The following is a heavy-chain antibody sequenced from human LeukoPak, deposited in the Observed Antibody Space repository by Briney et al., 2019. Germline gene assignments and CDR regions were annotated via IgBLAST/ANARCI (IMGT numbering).Heavy chain of an antibody. Sequence: GGSLRLSCAASGFTFSSYWMSWVRQAPGKGLEWVANIKQDGSEKYYVDSVKGRFTISRDNAKNSLYLQMNSLRAEDTAVCYCARDSGPYLIDYWGQGTLVTVSS. CDR3: ARDSGPYLIDY. J-gene: IGHJ4*02. CDR2: IKQDGSEK. CDR1: GFTFSSYW. V-gene: IGHV3-7*01. D-gene: IGHD2-2*01.